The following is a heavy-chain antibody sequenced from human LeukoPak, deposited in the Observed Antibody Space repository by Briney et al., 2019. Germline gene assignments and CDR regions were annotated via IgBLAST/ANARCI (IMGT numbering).Heavy chain of an antibody. Sequence: PGGSLRLSCAASGFTFGGYSMNWVRLAPGKGLEWVSYISSGSSTIYYADSVKGRFTISRDNAKNSLYLQMNSLRDEDTAVYYCARGNPASHYYYYYGMDVWGQGTTVTASS. D-gene: IGHD1-14*01. CDR2: ISSGSSTI. CDR1: GFTFGGYS. V-gene: IGHV3-48*02. J-gene: IGHJ6*02. CDR3: ARGNPASHYYYYYGMDV.